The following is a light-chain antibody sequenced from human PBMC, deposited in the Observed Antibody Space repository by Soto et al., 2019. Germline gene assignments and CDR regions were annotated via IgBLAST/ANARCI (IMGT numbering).Light chain of an antibody. V-gene: IGLV2-14*01. CDR1: SSDVGGYNH. J-gene: IGLJ1*01. Sequence: QSVLTQPASVSGSPGQSITISCTGTSSDVGGYNHVSWYQQHPGKAPKLIIYEVRNRPSGVSNRLSGSKSGNTASLTISGLQADDEADYYCQSYDTSLSGYVFGFGTKLTVL. CDR2: EVR. CDR3: QSYDTSLSGYV.